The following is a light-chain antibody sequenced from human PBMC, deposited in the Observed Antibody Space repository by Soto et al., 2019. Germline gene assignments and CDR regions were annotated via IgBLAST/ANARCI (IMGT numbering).Light chain of an antibody. CDR1: QNIIVY. V-gene: IGKV1-39*01. Sequence: DIQMTQSPSSLSASVGDRVTITCRASQNIIVYLNWYQQKPGEAPKVLITDAVSLQSGVPTRFSGSGSRTDFTLTISSLQPEDFATYYCQQSYNVLAFTFGQGTRLEI. J-gene: IGKJ5*01. CDR2: DAV. CDR3: QQSYNVLAFT.